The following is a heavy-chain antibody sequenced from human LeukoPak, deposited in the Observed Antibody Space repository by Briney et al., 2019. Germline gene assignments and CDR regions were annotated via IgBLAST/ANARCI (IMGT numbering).Heavy chain of an antibody. V-gene: IGHV4-39*07. J-gene: IGHJ6*03. Sequence: SETLSLTCTVSGGSISSSSYYWGWIRQPPGTGLEWIGSIYYSGSTYYNPSLKSRVTISVDTSKNQFSLKLSSVTAADTAVYYCARDKYSAGSYYYYYMDVWGKGTTVTVSS. D-gene: IGHD1-26*01. CDR1: GGSISSSSYY. CDR2: IYYSGST. CDR3: ARDKYSAGSYYYYYMDV.